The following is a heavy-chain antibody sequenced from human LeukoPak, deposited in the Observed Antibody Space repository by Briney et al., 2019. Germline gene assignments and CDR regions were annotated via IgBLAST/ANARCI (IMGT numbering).Heavy chain of an antibody. J-gene: IGHJ4*02. CDR3: ARVGSSSSFRGGGRYFDY. D-gene: IGHD6-6*01. CDR2: IYYSGST. V-gene: IGHV4-39*07. Sequence: PSETLSLTCTVSGGSTSSSSYYWGWIRQPPGKGLEWIGSIYYSGSTYYNPSLKSRVTISVDTSKNQFSLKLSSVTAADTAVYYCARVGSSSSFRGGGRYFDYWGQGTLVSVSS. CDR1: GGSTSSSSYY.